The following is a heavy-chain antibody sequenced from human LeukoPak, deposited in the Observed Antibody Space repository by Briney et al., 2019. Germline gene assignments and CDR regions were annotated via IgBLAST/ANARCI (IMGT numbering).Heavy chain of an antibody. V-gene: IGHV3-49*04. CDR1: GFTFGDYA. D-gene: IGHD3-22*01. CDR2: IRSKAYGGTT. CDR3: TRPYYYDSSGLCY. Sequence: GGSLRLSCTASGFTFGDYAMSWVRQAPGKGLEWVGFIRSKAYGGTTEYAASVKGRFTISRDDSKSIAYLQMNSLKTEDTAVHYCTRPYYYDSSGLCYWGQGTLVTVSS. J-gene: IGHJ4*02.